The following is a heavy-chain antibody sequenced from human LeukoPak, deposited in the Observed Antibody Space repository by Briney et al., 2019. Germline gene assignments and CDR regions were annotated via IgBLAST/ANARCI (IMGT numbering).Heavy chain of an antibody. Sequence: PGRSLRLSCAASGFTFSSYGMHWVRQAPGKGLEWVAVIWYDGSNKYYADSVKGRFTISRDNSKNTLYLQMNSLRAEDTAVYYCARAPNDYVPWFDPWGQGTLVTVSS. CDR1: GFTFSSYG. D-gene: IGHD3-16*01. V-gene: IGHV3-33*01. CDR3: ARAPNDYVPWFDP. CDR2: IWYDGSNK. J-gene: IGHJ5*02.